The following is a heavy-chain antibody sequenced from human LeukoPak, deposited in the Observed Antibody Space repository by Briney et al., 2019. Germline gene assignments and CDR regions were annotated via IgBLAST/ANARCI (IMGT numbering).Heavy chain of an antibody. CDR1: GFTLSSYG. CDR2: ITSGGST. Sequence: GGSLRLSCAASGFTLSSYGMHWVRQAPGKGLEWVSVITSGGSTYYADSVKGRFTISRDNSKNTLYLQMNSLRAEDTAVYYCAKRLPVVGDRNRAFDYWGQGTLVTVSS. J-gene: IGHJ4*02. D-gene: IGHD2-21*02. CDR3: AKRLPVVGDRNRAFDY. V-gene: IGHV3-23*01.